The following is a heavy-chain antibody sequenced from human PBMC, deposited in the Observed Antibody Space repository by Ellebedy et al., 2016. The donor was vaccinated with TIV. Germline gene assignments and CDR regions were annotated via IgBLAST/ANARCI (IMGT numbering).Heavy chain of an antibody. CDR1: GFTFSTYP. D-gene: IGHD3/OR15-3a*01. CDR3: ARRSTDFAFDS. V-gene: IGHV3-23*01. Sequence: GESLKISCAASGFTFSTYPMNWVRPAPGKGLEWVSIFSANGGTTYYADSVKGRFTISRDNSKNTLFLQLSSLRAEDTAVYFCARRSTDFAFDSWGQGTLVTVSS. CDR2: FSANGGTT. J-gene: IGHJ4*02.